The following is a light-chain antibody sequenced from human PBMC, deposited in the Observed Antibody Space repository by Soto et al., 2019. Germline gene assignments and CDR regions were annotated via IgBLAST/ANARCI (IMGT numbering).Light chain of an antibody. CDR1: QSINIW. CDR2: DAA. Sequence: DIQMTQSPSALSASVGDRVTITCRTSQSINIWLAWYQQKPGKAPKLLIYDAATLQSGVPSRFSGGGSGTEFTLTISGLQPDDFATYYCQHYKSFPWTFGQGTKVEFK. V-gene: IGKV1-5*01. J-gene: IGKJ1*01. CDR3: QHYKSFPWT.